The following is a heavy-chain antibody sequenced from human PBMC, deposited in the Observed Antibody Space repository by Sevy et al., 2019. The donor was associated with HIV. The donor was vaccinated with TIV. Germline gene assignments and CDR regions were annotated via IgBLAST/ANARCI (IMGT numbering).Heavy chain of an antibody. V-gene: IGHV3-33*01. CDR2: VFMDGTKE. Sequence: GGSLRLSCAASGFIFNSYAIHWVRQAPGKGLEWVAVVFMDGTKEFYAESVKGRFTISRDNSKKKVFLQTNSLRDEDTAVYYCVRDHNDSSEYYLIGAYDVWGQGTTVTVSS. CDR3: VRDHNDSSEYYLIGAYDV. CDR1: GFIFNSYA. D-gene: IGHD3-22*01. J-gene: IGHJ3*01.